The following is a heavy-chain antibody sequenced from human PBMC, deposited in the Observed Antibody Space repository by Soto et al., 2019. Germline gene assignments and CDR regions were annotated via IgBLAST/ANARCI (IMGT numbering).Heavy chain of an antibody. Sequence: EVQLVETGGGVVQRGGSLTLSCTASGFSVSSTSMSWVPQAQGRGLGGVAVIESGGSAHYADSVKGRFTISRDDPKNIIYLQMHTLRAEDTAVYYCAKDLGPLRLLNYYFYGLDVWGQGTSVTVSS. J-gene: IGHJ6*02. D-gene: IGHD2-15*01. CDR3: AKDLGPLRLLNYYFYGLDV. V-gene: IGHV3-53*02. CDR1: GFSVSSTS. CDR2: IESGGSA.